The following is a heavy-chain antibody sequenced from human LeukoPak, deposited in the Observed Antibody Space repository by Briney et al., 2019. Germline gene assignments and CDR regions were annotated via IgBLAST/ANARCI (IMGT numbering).Heavy chain of an antibody. D-gene: IGHD6-19*01. V-gene: IGHV3-21*01. Sequence: GGSLRRSCAASGXTFXTXXXXXXXXAPXXXXXWVSSINSXSSXIAYSDSVKGRFTIYRDNAKNALYLQMNSLRAEXTAVFYCARGQWPDYWGQGTLLIVSS. CDR2: INSXSSXI. CDR1: GXTFXTXX. CDR3: ARGQWPDY. J-gene: IGHJ4*02.